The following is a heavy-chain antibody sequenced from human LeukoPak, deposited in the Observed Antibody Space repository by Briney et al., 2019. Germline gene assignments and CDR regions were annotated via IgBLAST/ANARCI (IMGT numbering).Heavy chain of an antibody. CDR3: ARYSSSGQFDP. V-gene: IGHV3-21*01. Sequence: TGGSLRLSCAASGFTFSSYSMNWVRQAPGKGLEWVSSISSSSSYIYYADSVKGRFTISRDNAKNSLYLQMNSLRAEDTAVYYCARYSSSGQFDPWGQGTLVTVSS. CDR1: GFTFSSYS. D-gene: IGHD6-13*01. CDR2: ISSSSSYI. J-gene: IGHJ5*02.